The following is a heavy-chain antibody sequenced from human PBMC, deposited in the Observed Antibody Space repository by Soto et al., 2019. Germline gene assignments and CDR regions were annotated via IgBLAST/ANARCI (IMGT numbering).Heavy chain of an antibody. CDR1: GFTFSSYA. Sequence: GGSLRLSCAASGFTFSSYAMSWVRQAPGKGLEWVSAISGSGGSTYYADSVKGRLTISRDTSKNTLDLQMNSLRAEDTAVYYCAKAPPGSSWFGYFDCWGQGTLVTVSS. CDR3: AKAPPGSSWFGYFDC. CDR2: ISGSGGST. J-gene: IGHJ4*02. V-gene: IGHV3-23*01. D-gene: IGHD6-13*01.